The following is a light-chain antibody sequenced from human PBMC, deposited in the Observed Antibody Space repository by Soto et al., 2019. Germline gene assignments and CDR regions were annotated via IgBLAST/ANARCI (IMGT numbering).Light chain of an antibody. Sequence: EIVLTQSAATLSLSPGGRATLSCRASQSIANYLAWYQQKPGQPPRLLIYDASSRATGVPARFSGSGSGTEFTLTINSLDPEDFASYYCQQRSNWPPSFGQGTKLEIK. CDR2: DAS. CDR1: QSIANY. CDR3: QQRSNWPPS. J-gene: IGKJ2*01. V-gene: IGKV3-11*01.